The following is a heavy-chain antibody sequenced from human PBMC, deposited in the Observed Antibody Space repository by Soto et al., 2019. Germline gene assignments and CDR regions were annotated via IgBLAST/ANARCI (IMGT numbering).Heavy chain of an antibody. CDR1: GFIVSSNY. J-gene: IGHJ4*02. V-gene: IGHV3-53*02. CDR2: IYSGGST. CDR3: AAAGNSYFDY. Sequence: EVQLVETGGGLIQPGGSLRLSCAASGFIVSSNYMSWVRQAPGKGLEWVSIIYSGGSTFYADSVEGRFTISRDNSTNTLYLQMNSLRAEDTAVYYCAAAGNSYFDYWGQGTLVTVSS. D-gene: IGHD6-13*01.